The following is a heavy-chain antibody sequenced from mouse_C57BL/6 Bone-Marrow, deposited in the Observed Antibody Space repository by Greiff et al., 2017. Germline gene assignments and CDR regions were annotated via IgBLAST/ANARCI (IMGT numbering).Heavy chain of an antibody. CDR2: IYPSSGNT. D-gene: IGHD2-12*01. CDR3: ARTYYSFFDY. V-gene: IGHV1-81*01. CDR1: GYTFTSYG. J-gene: IGHJ2*01. Sequence: VQLQQSGAELARPGASVKLSCKASGYTFTSYGISWVKQRTGQGLEWIGEIYPSSGNTYYTEKFKGKATLTADTSSSTAYMEHRSLTSEDSAVYFCARTYYSFFDYWGQGTTLTVSS.